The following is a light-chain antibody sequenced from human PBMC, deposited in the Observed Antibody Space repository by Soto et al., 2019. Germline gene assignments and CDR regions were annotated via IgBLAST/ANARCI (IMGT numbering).Light chain of an antibody. V-gene: IGLV2-18*02. CDR3: SSYTSSSTFVV. J-gene: IGLJ2*01. CDR1: SSDVGSYNR. Sequence: ALTQPPSVSGSPGQSVTISCTGTSSDVGSYNRVSWYQQPPGTAPKLMIYEVSNRPSGVPDRFSGSKSGNTASLTISGLQAEDEADYYCSSYTSSSTFVVFGGGTKLTVL. CDR2: EVS.